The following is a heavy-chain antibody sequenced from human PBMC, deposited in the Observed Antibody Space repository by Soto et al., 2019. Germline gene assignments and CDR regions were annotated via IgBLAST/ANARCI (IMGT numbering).Heavy chain of an antibody. CDR3: XXXXXXLXX. D-gene: IGHD1-1*01. V-gene: IGHV3-53*01. CDR2: IYSDGST. Sequence: EVQLVESGGGLIQPGGSLRLSYAVAGFTVSSNYMTWVRQAPGKGLEWVSVIYSDGSTSYPDSVKGRFTISRDNSKNTLXXXXXXXXXDDXXVXXXXXXXXXLXXXGQGTLVTVSS. CDR1: GFTVSSNY. J-gene: IGHJ4*02.